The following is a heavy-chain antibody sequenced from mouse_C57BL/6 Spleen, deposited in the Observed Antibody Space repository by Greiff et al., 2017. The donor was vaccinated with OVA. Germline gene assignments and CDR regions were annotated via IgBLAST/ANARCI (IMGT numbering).Heavy chain of an antibody. J-gene: IGHJ2*01. V-gene: IGHV1-69*01. D-gene: IGHD1-1*01. CDR1: GYTFTSYW. CDR3: ARSGGSNYFDY. CDR2: IDPSDSYT. Sequence: QVQLQQPGAELVMPGASVKLSCKASGYTFTSYWMHWVKQRPGQGLEWIGEIDPSDSYTNYNQKFKGKSTLTVDKSSSTAYMQLSSLTSEDSAVYYCARSGGSNYFDYWGQGTTLTVSS.